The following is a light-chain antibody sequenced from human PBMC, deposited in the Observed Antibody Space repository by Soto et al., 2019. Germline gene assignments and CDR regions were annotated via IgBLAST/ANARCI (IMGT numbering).Light chain of an antibody. CDR3: QQYGSSRTWT. Sequence: TQSASTLSASVEDRVTITCRASQSVSSYLAWYQQKPGQAPRVLIYGASSRATGIPDRFSGSGSGTDFTLTISRLETQDFAVYYCQQYGSSRTWTFGQGTKVDIK. CDR2: GAS. CDR1: QSVSSY. V-gene: IGKV3-20*01. J-gene: IGKJ1*01.